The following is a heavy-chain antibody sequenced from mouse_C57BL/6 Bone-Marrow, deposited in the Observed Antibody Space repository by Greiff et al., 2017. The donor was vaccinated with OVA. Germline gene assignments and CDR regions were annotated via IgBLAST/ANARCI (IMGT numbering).Heavy chain of an antibody. D-gene: IGHD2-3*01. V-gene: IGHV1-19*01. CDR3: ARVGYYVDYAMDY. CDR1: GYTFTDYY. J-gene: IGHJ4*01. Sequence: EVQLQQSGPVLVKPGASVKMSCKASGYTFTDYYMNWVKQSHGKSLEWIGVINPYNGGTSYNQKFKGKATLTVDKSSSTAYMGLNSLTSEDSAVYYGARVGYYVDYAMDYWGQGTSVTVSS. CDR2: INPYNGGT.